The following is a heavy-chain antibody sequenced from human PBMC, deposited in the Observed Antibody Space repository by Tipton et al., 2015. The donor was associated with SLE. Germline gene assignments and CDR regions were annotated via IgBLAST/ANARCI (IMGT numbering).Heavy chain of an antibody. CDR3: ARLSGFDSLFDY. Sequence: SLRLSCAASGFTFSGYWMTWVRQAPGKGLEWVANIKQDGSEKYYVESVKGRFTISRDNAKTSLYLQMNSLRADDTGVYYCARLSGFDSLFDYRGQGTLVTVSS. J-gene: IGHJ4*02. D-gene: IGHD5-12*01. CDR1: GFTFSGYW. V-gene: IGHV3-7*01. CDR2: IKQDGSEK.